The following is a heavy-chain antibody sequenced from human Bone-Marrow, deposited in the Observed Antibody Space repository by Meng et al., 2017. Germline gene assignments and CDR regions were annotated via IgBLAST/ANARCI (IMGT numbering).Heavy chain of an antibody. CDR1: GGSFSGYY. CDR2: INHSGST. CDR3: ARGSGSPEYCSSTSCYSGGWFDP. Sequence: QVQLQQWGAGLLKPSETQSLTCAVYGGSFSGYYWSWIRQPPGKGLEWIGEINHSGSTNYNPSLKSRVTISVDTSKNQFSLKLSSVTAADTAVYYCARGSGSPEYCSSTSCYSGGWFDPWGQGTLVTVSS. J-gene: IGHJ5*02. D-gene: IGHD2-2*02. V-gene: IGHV4-34*01.